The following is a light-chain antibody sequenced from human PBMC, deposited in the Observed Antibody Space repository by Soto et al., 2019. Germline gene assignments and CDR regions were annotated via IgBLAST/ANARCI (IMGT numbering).Light chain of an antibody. CDR2: AAS. Sequence: DIQMTQSPSSLSASVGDRVTITCLASQSIGRFLNWYQQKPGKAPKLLIYAASTLQSGVPSRFSGSGSGTEFTLTISSLQPEDFATYYCQQLNSYPEITFGQGTRLEIK. V-gene: IGKV1-9*01. CDR3: QQLNSYPEIT. J-gene: IGKJ5*01. CDR1: QSIGRF.